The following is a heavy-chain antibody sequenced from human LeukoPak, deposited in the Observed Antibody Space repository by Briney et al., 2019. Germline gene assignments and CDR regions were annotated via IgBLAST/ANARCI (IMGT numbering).Heavy chain of an antibody. J-gene: IGHJ4*02. D-gene: IGHD6-19*01. CDR1: GFTFSSYG. CDR2: ISYDGSNK. CDR3: TRVRYSSGWYFDY. V-gene: IGHV3-30*03. Sequence: SGGSLRLSCAASGFTFSSYGMHWVRQAPGKGLEWVAVISYDGSNKYYADSVKGRFTISRDNSKNTLYLQMNSLKTEDTAVYYCTRVRYSSGWYFDYWGQGTLVTVSS.